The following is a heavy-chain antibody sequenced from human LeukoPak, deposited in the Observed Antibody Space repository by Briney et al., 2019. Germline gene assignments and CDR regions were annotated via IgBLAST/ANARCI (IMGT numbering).Heavy chain of an antibody. Sequence: PGGSLRLSCAASGFTFSSYSMNWVRQAPGKGLEWVSSISSSSSYIYYADSVKGRFTISRDNAKNSLYLQMNSLRAEDTAVYYCARDDMGSPDAFDIWGQGTMVTVSS. CDR1: GFTFSSYS. V-gene: IGHV3-21*01. D-gene: IGHD1-26*01. CDR3: ARDDMGSPDAFDI. CDR2: ISSSSSYI. J-gene: IGHJ3*02.